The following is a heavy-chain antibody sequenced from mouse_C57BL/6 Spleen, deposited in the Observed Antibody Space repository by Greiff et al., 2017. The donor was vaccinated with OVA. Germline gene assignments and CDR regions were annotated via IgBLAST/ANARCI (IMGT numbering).Heavy chain of an antibody. CDR3: ARWLTGPVYWYFDV. CDR2: INPSNGGT. D-gene: IGHD4-1*01. Sequence: VQLQQSGTELVKPGASVKLSCKASGYTFTSYWMHWVKQRPGQGLEWIGNINPSNGGTNYNEKFKSKATLTVDKSSSTAYMQLSSLTSEDSAVYYCARWLTGPVYWYFDVWGTGTTVTVSS. CDR1: GYTFTSYW. J-gene: IGHJ1*03. V-gene: IGHV1-53*01.